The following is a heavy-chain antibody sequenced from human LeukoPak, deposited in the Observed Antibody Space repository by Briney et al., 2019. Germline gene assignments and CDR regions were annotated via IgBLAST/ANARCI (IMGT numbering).Heavy chain of an antibody. CDR2: ISSSSSYI. CDR1: GFTFSSYA. V-gene: IGHV3-21*01. Sequence: GGSLRLSCAASGFTFSSYAMSWVRQAPGKGLEWVSSISSSSSYIYYADSVKGRFTISRDNAKNSLYLQMNSLRAEDTAVYYCARDRGYCSSTSCSANYWGQGTLVTVSS. CDR3: ARDRGYCSSTSCSANY. J-gene: IGHJ4*02. D-gene: IGHD2-2*01.